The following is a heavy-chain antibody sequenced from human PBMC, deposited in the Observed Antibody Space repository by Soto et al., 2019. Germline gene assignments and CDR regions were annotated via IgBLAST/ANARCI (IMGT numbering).Heavy chain of an antibody. Sequence: PGGSLRLSCAASGFTFSSYEMNWVRQAPGKGLEWVSYISSSGSTIYYADSVKGRFTISRDNAKNSLYLQMNSLRAEDTAVYYCARESLIAVAGDGSAFDIWGQGTMVTVSS. V-gene: IGHV3-48*03. CDR2: ISSSGSTI. D-gene: IGHD6-19*01. CDR3: ARESLIAVAGDGSAFDI. CDR1: GFTFSSYE. J-gene: IGHJ3*02.